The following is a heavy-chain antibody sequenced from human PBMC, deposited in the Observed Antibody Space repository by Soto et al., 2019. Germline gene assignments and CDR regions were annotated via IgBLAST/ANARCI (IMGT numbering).Heavy chain of an antibody. J-gene: IGHJ6*02. Sequence: EVQLLESGGGLVQPGESLRLSCAASGFTFNSYAMSWVRQAPGKGLEWVSGISHSGGSTDSADSVRGRFTISRDNSKNTPYLQMHSLSAEDTAIYYCARDHIVVVPAARDIGRQLGRGSYYYYGMDVWGQGTTVTVSS. V-gene: IGHV3-23*01. D-gene: IGHD2-2*01. CDR3: ARDHIVVVPAARDIGRQLGRGSYYYYGMDV. CDR2: ISHSGGST. CDR1: GFTFNSYA.